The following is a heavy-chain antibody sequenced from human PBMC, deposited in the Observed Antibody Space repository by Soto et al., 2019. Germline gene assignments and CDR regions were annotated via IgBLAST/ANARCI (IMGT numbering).Heavy chain of an antibody. CDR1: GGSFSGYY. V-gene: IGHV4-34*01. Sequence: QVQLQQWGAGLLKPSETLSLTCAVYGGSFSGYYWSWIRQPPGKGLEWIGEINHSGSTNYNPSLKVRVTISVDTSKNQFSLKLGAVTAADTAVYYCARRLSHSSGWKRNAPFDYWGQGTLVTVSS. D-gene: IGHD6-19*01. CDR2: INHSGST. CDR3: ARRLSHSSGWKRNAPFDY. J-gene: IGHJ4*02.